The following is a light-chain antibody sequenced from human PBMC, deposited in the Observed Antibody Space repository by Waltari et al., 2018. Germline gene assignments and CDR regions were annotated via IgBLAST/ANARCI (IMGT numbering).Light chain of an antibody. Sequence: QSVLTPTPSASGTPGQRVTISCSGSRPNTRSQHFSWYQQLPGTAPKLLIYKNDQRPSGVPDRFSGSKSGTSASLAISGLRSEDEADYYCATWDDRLSGWLFGGGTKLTAL. V-gene: IGLV1-47*01. CDR1: RPNTRSQH. CDR2: KND. CDR3: ATWDDRLSGWL. J-gene: IGLJ3*02.